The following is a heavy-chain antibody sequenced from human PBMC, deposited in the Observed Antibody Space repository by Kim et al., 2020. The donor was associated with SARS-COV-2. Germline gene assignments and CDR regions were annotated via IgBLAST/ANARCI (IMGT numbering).Heavy chain of an antibody. D-gene: IGHD3-10*01. Sequence: SRFTISVDTSKNQFSLKLSSVTAADTAIYYCAREEFYYDSGSYSDWYFDLWGRGTLVTVSS. V-gene: IGHV4-31*02. J-gene: IGHJ2*01. CDR3: AREEFYYDSGSYSDWYFDL.